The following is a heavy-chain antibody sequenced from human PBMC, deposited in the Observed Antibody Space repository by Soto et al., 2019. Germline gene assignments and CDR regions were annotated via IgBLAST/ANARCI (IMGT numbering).Heavy chain of an antibody. CDR3: GKGHGDVLVGGTTWGWYFDL. D-gene: IGHD4-17*01. J-gene: IGHJ2*01. CDR1: GFTFSSYG. V-gene: IGHV3-30*18. CDR2: ISYDGSNK. Sequence: QVQLVESGGGVVQPGRSLRLSCAASGFTFSSYGMHWDRQAPGKGLEWVAVISYDGSNKYYADSVKGRFTISRDNSKNTLYLQMNSLSAEDTAVYYCGKGHGDVLVGGTTWGWYFDLWGCCTLVTVSS.